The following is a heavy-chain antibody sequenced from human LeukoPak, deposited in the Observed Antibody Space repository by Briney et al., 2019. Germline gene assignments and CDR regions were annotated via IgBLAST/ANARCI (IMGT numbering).Heavy chain of an antibody. J-gene: IGHJ4*02. V-gene: IGHV1-8*01. CDR1: GYTFTSFD. D-gene: IGHD1-26*01. CDR2: MNPNSGNT. CDR3: GRAYSGSYNAGGY. Sequence: ASVKVSCKASGYTFTSFDINWVRQATGQGLEWMGWMNPNSGNTGYAQKFQGRVTMTRNTSISTAYMELSSLRSEDTAVYYCGRAYSGSYNAGGYWGQGTLVTVSS.